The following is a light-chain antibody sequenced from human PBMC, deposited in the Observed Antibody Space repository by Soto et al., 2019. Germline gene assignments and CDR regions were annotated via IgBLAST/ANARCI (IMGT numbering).Light chain of an antibody. V-gene: IGLV2-14*01. CDR2: EVS. Sequence: QSVLTQPASVSGSPGQSITISCTGTTSDVGGYNYVSWYHQHPGKAPKLMIYEVSNRPSGVSNRFSGSNSGNTASLTISGLQAEDEADYYCSSYTSSSTRVFGGGTKLTVL. CDR1: TSDVGGYNY. J-gene: IGLJ3*02. CDR3: SSYTSSSTRV.